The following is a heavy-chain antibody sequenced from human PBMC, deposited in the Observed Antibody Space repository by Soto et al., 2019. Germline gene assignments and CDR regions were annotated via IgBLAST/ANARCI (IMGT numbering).Heavy chain of an antibody. CDR3: ARHLTYCSAGSCYSDFPYYGMDV. J-gene: IGHJ6*02. CDR2: MFYSGST. V-gene: IGHV4-39*01. D-gene: IGHD2-15*01. CDR1: GGSISSSCYY. Sequence: SETMSVTCTVSGGSISSSCYYWGWIRQPPGKGLEWVGSMFYSGSTFYNPSLKSRVTISVDTSKNQFSLKLSSVTAADTAVYYCARHLTYCSAGSCYSDFPYYGMDVWGQGTTVTVS.